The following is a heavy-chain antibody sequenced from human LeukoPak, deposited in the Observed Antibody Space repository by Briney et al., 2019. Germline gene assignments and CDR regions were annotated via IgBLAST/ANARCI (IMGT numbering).Heavy chain of an antibody. D-gene: IGHD3-22*01. CDR2: IYSGGST. CDR1: GFTVSSNY. Sequence: GGSLRLSCAASGFTVSSNYMSWVRQAPGKGLEWVSVIYSGGSTYYADSVKGRFTISRDNSKNTLYLQMNSLRAEDTAVYYCARVCHDSSGLIDYWGQGTLVTVSS. V-gene: IGHV3-66*01. J-gene: IGHJ4*02. CDR3: ARVCHDSSGLIDY.